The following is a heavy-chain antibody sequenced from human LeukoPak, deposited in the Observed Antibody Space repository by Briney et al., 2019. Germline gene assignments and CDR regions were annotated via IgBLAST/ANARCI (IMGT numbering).Heavy chain of an antibody. CDR2: IKSKTDGGTT. CDR3: TNTWYSSSWYWWFDP. CDR1: GFTFSNAW. J-gene: IGHJ5*02. V-gene: IGHV3-15*01. D-gene: IGHD6-13*01. Sequence: GGSLRLSCAASGFTFSNAWMSWVRQAPGKGLEWVGRIKSKTDGGTTDYAAPVKGTFTISRDDSKNTLYLQMNSLKTEDTAVYYCTNTWYSSSWYWWFDPWGQGTLVTVSS.